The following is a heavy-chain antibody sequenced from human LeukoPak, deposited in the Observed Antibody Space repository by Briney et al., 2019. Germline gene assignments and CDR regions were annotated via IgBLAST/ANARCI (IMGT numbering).Heavy chain of an antibody. CDR3: AREAGYCSGGSCYEGYYFDY. V-gene: IGHV3-11*04. Sequence: GGSLRLSCAASGFTFSDYYMSWIRQAPGKGLEWVSYISSSGSTIYYADSVKGRFSISRDNAKNSLYLQMNSLRAEDTAVYYCAREAGYCSGGSCYEGYYFDYWGQGTLVTVSS. J-gene: IGHJ4*02. D-gene: IGHD2-15*01. CDR2: ISSSGSTI. CDR1: GFTFSDYY.